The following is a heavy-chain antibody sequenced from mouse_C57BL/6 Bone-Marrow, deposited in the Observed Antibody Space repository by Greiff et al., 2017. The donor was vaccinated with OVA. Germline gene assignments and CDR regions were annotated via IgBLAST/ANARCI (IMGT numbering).Heavy chain of an antibody. CDR3: TRKYGDCSNYYAMDY. D-gene: IGHD2-13*01. V-gene: IGHV1-64*01. J-gene: IGHJ4*01. CDR1: GYTFTSYW. Sequence: VQLQQPGAELVKPGASVKLSCKASGYTFTSYWMHWVKQRPGQGLEWIGMIHPNSGSTNYNEKFKSKATLTVDKSSSTAYMQLSSLTSEDSAVYYCTRKYGDCSNYYAMDYWGQGTSVTVSS. CDR2: IHPNSGST.